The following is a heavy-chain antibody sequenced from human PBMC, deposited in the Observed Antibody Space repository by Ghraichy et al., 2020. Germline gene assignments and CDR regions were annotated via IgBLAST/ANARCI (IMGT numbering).Heavy chain of an antibody. CDR3: AKDGQQLVRGGYGY. V-gene: IGHV3-23*01. CDR2: ISGSGGST. Sequence: GESLNISCAASGFTFSSYAMSWVRQAPGKGLEWVSAISGSGGSTYYADSVKGRFTISRDNSKNTLYLQMNSLRAEDTAVYYCAKDGQQLVRGGYGYWGQGTLVTVS. D-gene: IGHD6-13*01. J-gene: IGHJ4*02. CDR1: GFTFSSYA.